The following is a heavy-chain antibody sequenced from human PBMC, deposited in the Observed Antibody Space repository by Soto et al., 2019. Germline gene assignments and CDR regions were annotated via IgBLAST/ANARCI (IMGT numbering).Heavy chain of an antibody. J-gene: IGHJ5*02. CDR2: IKSKADGETK. D-gene: IGHD4-4*01. Sequence: PGGSLRLSCAASGFTFSHAWMSWVRQAPGKGLELVGRIKSKADGETKDYGAPVRGRFTISRDDSQDILYLHMNSLRIEDTAVYYCCVIKRRDQYSTSGYWFDPWGPGTLVTVSS. CDR1: GFTFSHAW. CDR3: CVIKRRDQYSTSGYWFDP. V-gene: IGHV3-15*01.